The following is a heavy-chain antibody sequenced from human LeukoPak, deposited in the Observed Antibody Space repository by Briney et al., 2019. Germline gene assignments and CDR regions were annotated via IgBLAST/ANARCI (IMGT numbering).Heavy chain of an antibody. CDR1: GYTFTSNY. J-gene: IGHJ5*02. D-gene: IGHD5-18*01. CDR2: ISPRGGST. CDR3: ARALPHRRLMDTTMEQHWFDP. V-gene: IGHV1-46*01. Sequence: ASVKVSCKAFGYTFTSNYMHWVRQAPGQGPEWMGVISPRGGSTTYAQKFQGRVTLTRDMSTSTVYLELSSLRSEDTAVYYCARALPHRRLMDTTMEQHWFDPWGQGTLVTVSS.